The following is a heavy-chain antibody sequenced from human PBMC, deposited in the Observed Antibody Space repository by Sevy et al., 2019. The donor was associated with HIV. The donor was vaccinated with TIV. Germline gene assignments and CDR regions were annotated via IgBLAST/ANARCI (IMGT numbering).Heavy chain of an antibody. CDR3: ASLWFGELTENDAFDI. D-gene: IGHD3-10*01. Sequence: ASVKVSCKASGYTFTGYYMHWVRQAPGQGLAWMGWINPNSGGTNYAQKFQGRVTMTRDTSISTAYMELSRLRSDDTAVYYCASLWFGELTENDAFDIWGQGTMVTVSS. CDR1: GYTFTGYY. J-gene: IGHJ3*02. V-gene: IGHV1-2*02. CDR2: INPNSGGT.